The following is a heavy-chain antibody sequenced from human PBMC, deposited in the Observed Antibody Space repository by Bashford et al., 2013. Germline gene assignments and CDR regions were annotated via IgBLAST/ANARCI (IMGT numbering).Heavy chain of an antibody. V-gene: IGHV3-33*01. Sequence: VRQAPGKGLEWVALIWHDGSNKYYADSVKGRFTISRDNSKNTLHLQMNSLRAEDTAVYYCARESRYYDILSGYYNARLWDAFDIWGQGTMVTVSS. CDR3: ARESRYYDILSGYYNARLWDAFDI. CDR2: IWHDGSNK. J-gene: IGHJ3*02. D-gene: IGHD3-9*01.